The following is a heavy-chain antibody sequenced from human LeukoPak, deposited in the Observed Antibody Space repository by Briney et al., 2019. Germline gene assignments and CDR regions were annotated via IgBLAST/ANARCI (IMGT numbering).Heavy chain of an antibody. J-gene: IGHJ6*03. Sequence: SETLSLTCTVSGGSISSYYWSWIRQPPGKGLEWIGYIYYSGSTNYNPSLKSRVTISVDTSKNQFSLKLSSVTAADTAVYYCASAVGGSYYRYYYYYMDVWGKGTTATISS. D-gene: IGHD1-26*01. CDR1: GGSISSYY. CDR2: IYYSGST. V-gene: IGHV4-59*01. CDR3: ASAVGGSYYRYYYYYMDV.